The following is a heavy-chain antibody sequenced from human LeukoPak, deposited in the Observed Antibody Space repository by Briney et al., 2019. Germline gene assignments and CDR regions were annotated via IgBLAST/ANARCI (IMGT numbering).Heavy chain of an antibody. CDR3: DTAVFVVVTVGYYYYYMGV. D-gene: IGHD2-21*02. Sequence: PGGSLRLSCAASGFPFSNAWMNCVGEAPGKRLEWFGHVISKTDGVTTDYAAPVKGRFTISRDDSKNTLYLQMNSLKTEDTAVYYCDTAVFVVVTVGYYYYYMGVWGKGTTVTVSS. CDR1: GFPFSNAW. CDR2: VISKTDGVTT. J-gene: IGHJ6*03. V-gene: IGHV3-15*01.